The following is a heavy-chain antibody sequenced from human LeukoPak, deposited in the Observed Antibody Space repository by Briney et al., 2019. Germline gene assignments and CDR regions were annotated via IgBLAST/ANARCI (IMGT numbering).Heavy chain of an antibody. V-gene: IGHV3-30*02. CDR3: AKDRPRIVVVPAAGFDY. Sequence: QAGGSLRLSCAASGFTFSSYGMHWVRQAPGKGLEWVAFIRYDGSNKYYADSVKGRFTISRDNSKNTLYLQMNSLRAEDTAVYYCAKDRPRIVVVPAAGFDYWGQGTLVTVSS. CDR1: GFTFSSYG. CDR2: IRYDGSNK. J-gene: IGHJ4*02. D-gene: IGHD2-2*01.